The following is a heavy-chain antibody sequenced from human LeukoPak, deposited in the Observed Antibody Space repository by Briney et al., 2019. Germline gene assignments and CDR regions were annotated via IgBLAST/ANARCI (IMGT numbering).Heavy chain of an antibody. CDR2: IKQDGSEK. D-gene: IGHD2-2*01. V-gene: IGHV3-7*01. Sequence: GGSLRLSCAASGFTFSSYWMSWVRQAPGRGLEWVANIKQDGSEKYYVDSVKGRFTISRDNAKNSLYLQMNSLRAEDTAVYYCARGVENYYYYYMDVWGKGTTVTVSS. J-gene: IGHJ6*03. CDR3: ARGVENYYYYYMDV. CDR1: GFTFSSYW.